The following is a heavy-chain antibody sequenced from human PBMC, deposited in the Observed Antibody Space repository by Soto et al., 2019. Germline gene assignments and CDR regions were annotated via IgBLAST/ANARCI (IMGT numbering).Heavy chain of an antibody. D-gene: IGHD1-26*01. J-gene: IGHJ6*02. CDR2: IYYSGST. CDR1: GGSISSYH. V-gene: IGHV4-59*08. Sequence: TLSLTCTVSGGSISSYHWSWIRQPPGKGLEWIGYIYYSGSTNYSPSLKSRVTISVDTSKNQFSLELSSVTAADSAIYYCARQSGGYYYYGMDVWGQGTTVTVSS. CDR3: ARQSGGYYYYGMDV.